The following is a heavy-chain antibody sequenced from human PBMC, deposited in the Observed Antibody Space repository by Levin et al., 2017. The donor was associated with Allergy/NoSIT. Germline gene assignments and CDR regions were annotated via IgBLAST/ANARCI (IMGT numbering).Heavy chain of an antibody. CDR1: GFTFTSFW. Sequence: GGSLRLSCAASGFTFTSFWMTWVRQAPGKGLEWVANIKQDGSETYYVDSVKGRFTISRDNAKNSVHLQMNSLRVDDTAVYYCAREEGWGYHYGMDVWGKGTTVTISS. J-gene: IGHJ6*04. D-gene: IGHD3-16*02. CDR3: AREEGWGYHYGMDV. V-gene: IGHV3-7*01. CDR2: IKQDGSET.